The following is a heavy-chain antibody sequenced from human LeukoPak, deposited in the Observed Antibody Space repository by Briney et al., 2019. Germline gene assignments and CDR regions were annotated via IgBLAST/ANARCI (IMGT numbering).Heavy chain of an antibody. D-gene: IGHD6-13*01. Sequence: SETLSLTCTVSGGSISSSSYYWGWIRQPPGRGLEWIGSIYYSGSSYYNPSLKSRVTISVDKSKNQFSLKLSSVTAADTAVYYCAGRLGIAGTYYFDYWGQGTLVTVSS. CDR2: IYYSGSS. CDR1: GGSISSSSYY. V-gene: IGHV4-39*07. CDR3: AGRLGIAGTYYFDY. J-gene: IGHJ4*02.